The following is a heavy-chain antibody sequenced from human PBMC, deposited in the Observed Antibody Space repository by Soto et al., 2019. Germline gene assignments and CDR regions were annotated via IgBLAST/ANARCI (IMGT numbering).Heavy chain of an antibody. Sequence: SETLSLTCTVSGGSLSSYYWSLIRQPAGKGLEWIWRIYTSGSTNYNPSLKSRVNMSVDTSKNQFSLKLSSVTAADTAVYYCARADYYYDSSGHHDWFDPWGQGTLVTVS. J-gene: IGHJ5*01. V-gene: IGHV4-4*07. D-gene: IGHD3-22*01. CDR2: IYTSGST. CDR3: ARADYYYDSSGHHDWFDP. CDR1: GGSLSSYY.